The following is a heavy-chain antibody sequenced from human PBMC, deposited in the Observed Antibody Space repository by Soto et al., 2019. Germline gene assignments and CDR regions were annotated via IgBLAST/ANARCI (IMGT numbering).Heavy chain of an antibody. CDR2: INPSDGTT. V-gene: IGHV1-46*01. D-gene: IGHD6-19*01. CDR1: GYTLTSDY. J-gene: IGHJ5*02. Sequence: SVKVSCKASGYTLTSDYIHWVRQAPGQGLEWMGIINPSDGTTNYAQKFQGRVTMTRDTSTSTVYMDLNSLRSEDTAVYYCASGGSGWYIRWFDPWGQGTPVTVSS. CDR3: ASGGSGWYIRWFDP.